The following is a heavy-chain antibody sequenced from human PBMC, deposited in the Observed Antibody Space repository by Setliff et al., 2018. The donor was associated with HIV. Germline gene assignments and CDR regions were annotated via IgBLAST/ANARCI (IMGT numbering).Heavy chain of an antibody. CDR1: GFTFSSYW. V-gene: IGHV3-74*01. D-gene: IGHD6-19*01. Sequence: GSLRLSCAASGFTFSSYWMHWVRQAPEKGLVWFSHINSDGSGTSYADSVKGRFTISRDNAKNTLYLQMNSLRAEDTAVYYCANMQWASNAWYSFDYWGQGALVTVSS. J-gene: IGHJ4*02. CDR3: ANMQWASNAWYSFDY. CDR2: INSDGSGT.